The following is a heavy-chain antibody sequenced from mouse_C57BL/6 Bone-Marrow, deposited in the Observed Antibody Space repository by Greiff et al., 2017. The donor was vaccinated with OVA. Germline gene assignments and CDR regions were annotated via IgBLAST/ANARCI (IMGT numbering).Heavy chain of an antibody. CDR2: IHPSDSDT. V-gene: IGHV1-74*01. Sequence: QVQLQQPGAELVKPGASVKVSCKASGYTFTSYWMHWVQQRPGQGLEWIGRIHPSDSDTNYNQKFKGKATLTVDKSSSTAYMQLSSLTSEDSAVYYGANCHSAGYEDYFDYWGQGTTLTVSA. D-gene: IGHD3-2*02. CDR1: GYTFTSYW. CDR3: ANCHSAGYEDYFDY. J-gene: IGHJ2*01.